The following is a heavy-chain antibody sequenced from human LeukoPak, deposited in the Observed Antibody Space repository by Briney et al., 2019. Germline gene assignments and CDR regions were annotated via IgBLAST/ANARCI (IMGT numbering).Heavy chain of an antibody. D-gene: IGHD5-12*01. V-gene: IGHV4-59*01. CDR2: IYYGGST. Sequence: SETLSLTCTVSGGSISSYYWSWIRQPPGKGLEWIGYIYYGGSTNYNPSLKSRVTISVDTPKNQFSLKLSSVTAADTAVYYCARGSGYDFDYWGQGTLVTVSS. CDR3: ARGSGYDFDY. CDR1: GGSISSYY. J-gene: IGHJ4*02.